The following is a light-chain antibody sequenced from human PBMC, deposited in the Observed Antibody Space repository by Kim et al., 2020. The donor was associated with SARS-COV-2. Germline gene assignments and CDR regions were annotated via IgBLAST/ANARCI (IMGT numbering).Light chain of an antibody. CDR3: QQYDNFPLT. Sequence: DIQMTQSPSSLSASVGDRVTITCQASQDISNYLNWYQQKPGKAPKLLIYDASNLETGVPSRFSGSGSGTDFTFTISSLQPEDIATYYCQQYDNFPLTFGGGTKVESN. CDR2: DAS. CDR1: QDISNY. J-gene: IGKJ4*01. V-gene: IGKV1-33*01.